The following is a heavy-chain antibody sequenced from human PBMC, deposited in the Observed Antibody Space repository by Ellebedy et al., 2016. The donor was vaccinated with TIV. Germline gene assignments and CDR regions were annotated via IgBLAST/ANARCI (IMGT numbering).Heavy chain of an antibody. D-gene: IGHD2-8*01. V-gene: IGHV6-1*01. CDR3: ARDHPWCYSCADV. J-gene: IGHJ6*02. Sequence: SQTLSLTCAISVDSVSNNGVTWNCIMQSPSRGHERLRTAYHRSTWIYNYAVSVKGRITINPDTSNNQLSLHLNSVTPEDTAVYYCARDHPWCYSCADVWGQGTTVTVSS. CDR2: AYHRSTWIY. CDR1: VDSVSNNGVT.